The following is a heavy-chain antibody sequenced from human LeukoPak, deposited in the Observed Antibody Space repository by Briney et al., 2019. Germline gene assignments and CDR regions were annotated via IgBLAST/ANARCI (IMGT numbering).Heavy chain of an antibody. D-gene: IGHD6-19*01. J-gene: IGHJ4*02. CDR3: ARGQWLLLAFDD. CDR1: GGSISSYY. V-gene: IGHV4-59*12. Sequence: SETLSLTCTVSGGSISSYYWSWIRQPPGKGLEWIGNIYYRGSTYYNQSLKSRVTISVDTSKNQFSLNLSSVTAADTAVYYCARGQWLLLAFDDWGQGTLVTVSS. CDR2: IYYRGST.